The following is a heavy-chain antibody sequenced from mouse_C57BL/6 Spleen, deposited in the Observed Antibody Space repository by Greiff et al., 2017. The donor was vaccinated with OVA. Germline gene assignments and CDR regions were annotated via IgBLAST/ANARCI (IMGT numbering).Heavy chain of an antibody. Sequence: VKLQESGPELVKPGASVKISCKASGYAFSSSWMNWVKQRPGKGLEWIGRIYPGDGDTNYNGKFKGKATLTADKSSSTAYMQLSSLTSEDSAVYFCAAASLFAYWGQGTLVTVSA. CDR2: IYPGDGDT. D-gene: IGHD6-1*01. CDR1: GYAFSSSW. CDR3: AAASLFAY. V-gene: IGHV1-82*01. J-gene: IGHJ3*01.